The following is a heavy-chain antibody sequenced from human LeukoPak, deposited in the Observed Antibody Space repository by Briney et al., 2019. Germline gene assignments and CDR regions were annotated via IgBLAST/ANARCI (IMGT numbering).Heavy chain of an antibody. CDR2: INAGNGNT. CDR1: GYFFTNYA. D-gene: IGHD3-10*01. V-gene: IGHV1-3*01. Sequence: GASVKISCKASGYFFTNYAVQWVRQAPGHRLEWMGWINAGNGNTKYSQKFQGRVTITRDTSVSTAYMELSSLRSEDTAVYYCARDYYGSGSYPRFDYWGQGTLVTVSS. J-gene: IGHJ4*02. CDR3: ARDYYGSGSYPRFDY.